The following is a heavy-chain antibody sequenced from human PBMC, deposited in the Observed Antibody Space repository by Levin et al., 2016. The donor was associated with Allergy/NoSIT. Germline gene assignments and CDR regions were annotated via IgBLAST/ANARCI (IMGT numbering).Heavy chain of an antibody. CDR3: AGQTIFGVVIPPDV. Sequence: GESLKISCAASGFTFSSYNMNWVRQAPGKGLEWVSSISSSSSYIYYADSVKGRFTISRDNAKNSLYLQMNSLRAEDTAVYYCAGQTIFGVVIPPDVWGQGTTVTVSS. CDR1: GFTFSSYN. CDR2: ISSSSSYI. J-gene: IGHJ6*02. V-gene: IGHV3-21*01. D-gene: IGHD3-3*01.